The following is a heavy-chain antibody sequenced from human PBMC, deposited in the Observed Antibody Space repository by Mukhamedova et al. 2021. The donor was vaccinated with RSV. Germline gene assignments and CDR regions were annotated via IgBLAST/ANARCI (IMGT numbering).Heavy chain of an antibody. CDR3: TRDRKSLFTTNYNNMDV. D-gene: IGHD1-1*01. J-gene: IGHJ6*02. CDR2: SKAYGGTT. V-gene: IGHV3-49*02. Sequence: SKAYGGTTECAASVKGRFTISRDDSKSIAYLQMSSLKTEDTAVYYCTRDRKSLFTTNYNNMDVWGQGTTVTVSS.